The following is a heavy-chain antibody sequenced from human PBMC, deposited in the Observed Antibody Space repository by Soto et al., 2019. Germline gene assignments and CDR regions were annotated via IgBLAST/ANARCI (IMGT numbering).Heavy chain of an antibody. Sequence: ASVKVSCTASGYTFTSYGISWVRQAPGQGLEWMGWISAYNGNTNYAQKLQGRVTMTTDTSTSTAYMELRSLRSDDTAVYYCARDRSGSSTNDAFDIWGQGTMVTVSS. D-gene: IGHD1-26*01. V-gene: IGHV1-18*04. CDR1: GYTFTSYG. J-gene: IGHJ3*02. CDR2: ISAYNGNT. CDR3: ARDRSGSSTNDAFDI.